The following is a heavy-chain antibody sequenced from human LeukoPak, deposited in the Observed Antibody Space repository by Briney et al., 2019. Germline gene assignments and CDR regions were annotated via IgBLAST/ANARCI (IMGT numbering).Heavy chain of an antibody. V-gene: IGHV4-39*01. CDR1: GGSISSSNYY. CDR3: ARSLSTAGMI. D-gene: IGHD6-25*01. CDR2: ASKSGST. Sequence: SETLSLTCSVSGGSISSSNYYWGWIRQPPGKGLEWIGSASKSGSTSSNPSLKSRVTISVDTSKNQFSLKLSSVTAADTAAYHCARSLSTAGMIWGQGTLVTVSS. J-gene: IGHJ4*02.